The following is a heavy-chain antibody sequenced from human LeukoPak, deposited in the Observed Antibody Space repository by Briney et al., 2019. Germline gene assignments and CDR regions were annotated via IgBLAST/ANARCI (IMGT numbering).Heavy chain of an antibody. V-gene: IGHV3-7*01. CDR2: MNQDGTTK. Sequence: PGGSLRLSCVASEFSFSSSWMSWVRQAPGKGLEWVANMNQDGTTKNYVDSVKGRFTIPRDNAKNSLYLHMNSLRTEDTAVYYCARDRGYSAFDYWGQGTLVTVSS. D-gene: IGHD1-1*01. CDR3: ARDRGYSAFDY. J-gene: IGHJ4*02. CDR1: EFSFSSSW.